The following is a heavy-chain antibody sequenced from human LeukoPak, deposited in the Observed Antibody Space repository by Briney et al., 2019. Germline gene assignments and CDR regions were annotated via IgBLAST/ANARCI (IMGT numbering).Heavy chain of an antibody. V-gene: IGHV4-59*01. J-gene: IGHJ6*03. Sequence: PSETLSLTCTVSGGSISSYYWTWLRQPPGKGLEWIGYISYSGSTNYNPSLKSRITISLDTSNTQFSLKLSSVTAADTALYYCARDLEDGYNYFNPKSLSYYMDVWGKGTTVTVSS. CDR1: GGSISSYY. CDR2: ISYSGST. D-gene: IGHD5-24*01. CDR3: ARDLEDGYNYFNPKSLSYYMDV.